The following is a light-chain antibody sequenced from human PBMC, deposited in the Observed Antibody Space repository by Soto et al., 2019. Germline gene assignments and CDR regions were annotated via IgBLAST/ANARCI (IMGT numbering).Light chain of an antibody. CDR2: DVS. J-gene: IGLJ1*01. V-gene: IGLV2-14*01. CDR1: PSEIGGYNY. CDR3: SSYTSSSTLEV. Sequence: QAALTQPASVSWSPGQAITLSCPGTPSEIGGYNYVSWYQQHPGKAPKLMIYDVSNRPSGVSNRFSGSKSGNTASLTISGLQAEDEADYYCSSYTSSSTLEVFGTGTKVTVL.